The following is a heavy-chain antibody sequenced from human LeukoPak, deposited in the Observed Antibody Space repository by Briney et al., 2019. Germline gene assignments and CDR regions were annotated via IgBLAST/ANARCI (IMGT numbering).Heavy chain of an antibody. CDR2: IGGTGVRT. J-gene: IGHJ4*02. CDR1: GFTFSSYA. D-gene: IGHD6-19*01. Sequence: PGGSLRLSCASSGFTFSSYAMSWVRQAPGKGLEWVSTIGGTGVRTYYADSVKGRFTISRDNSKNTLYLQINSLRAEDTAVYYCARGVDDIAVAGHFDYWGQGTLVTVSS. CDR3: ARGVDDIAVAGHFDY. V-gene: IGHV3-23*01.